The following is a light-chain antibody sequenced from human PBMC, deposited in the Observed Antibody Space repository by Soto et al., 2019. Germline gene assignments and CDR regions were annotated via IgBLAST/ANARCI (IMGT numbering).Light chain of an antibody. V-gene: IGKV1-5*01. CDR2: DAS. CDR1: QTISYW. Sequence: DIQMTQSPSTLSASVGDRVTITCRASQTISYWLAWYQQKPGKAPRLLIYDASSLESGVSSRFGGGGSGTEFTLTISSLQPDDFATYYCQQYYSYSPTFGQGTKVDIK. J-gene: IGKJ1*01. CDR3: QQYYSYSPT.